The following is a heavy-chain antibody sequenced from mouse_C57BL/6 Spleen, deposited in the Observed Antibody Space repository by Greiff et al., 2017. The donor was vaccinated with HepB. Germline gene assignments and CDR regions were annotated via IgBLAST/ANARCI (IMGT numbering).Heavy chain of an antibody. CDR1: GYAFSSSW. Sequence: QVQLKESGPELVKPGASVKISCKASGYAFSSSWMNWVKQRPGKGLEWIGRIYPGDGDTNYNGKFKGKATLTADKSSSTAYMQLSSLTSEDSAVYFCALGRGYAMDYWGQGTSVTVSS. D-gene: IGHD4-1*01. CDR3: ALGRGYAMDY. J-gene: IGHJ4*01. V-gene: IGHV1-82*01. CDR2: IYPGDGDT.